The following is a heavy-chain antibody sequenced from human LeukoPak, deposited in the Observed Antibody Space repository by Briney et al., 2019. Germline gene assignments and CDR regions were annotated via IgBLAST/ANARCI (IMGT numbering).Heavy chain of an antibody. CDR1: GGSISSSSYY. CDR2: IYYSEST. V-gene: IGHV4-39*01. Sequence: SETLSLTCTVSGGSISSSSYYWGWIRQPPGTGLEWIGNIYYSESTYYNPSLKSRLTISVDTSKNQFSPKLSSVTAADTAVYYCATLYRSGYYYVSNYFDYWGQGTLVTVSS. D-gene: IGHD3-22*01. J-gene: IGHJ4*02. CDR3: ATLYRSGYYYVSNYFDY.